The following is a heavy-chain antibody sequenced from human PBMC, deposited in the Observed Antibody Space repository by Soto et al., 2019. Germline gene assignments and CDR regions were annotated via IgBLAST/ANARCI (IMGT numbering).Heavy chain of an antibody. CDR2: ISRSGDIT. CDR1: GFTFNIYA. Sequence: EVQLLESGGDLIQPGGSLRLSCAASGFTFNIYAMTWVRQAPGKGLERVSAISRSGDITYYADSVEGRFSISRDNSKNTLSVQMNSLRAEDTAVYYCSKDTYLDYDSRGYLFDNWGQGTLVTVSS. V-gene: IGHV3-23*01. D-gene: IGHD3-22*01. CDR3: SKDTYLDYDSRGYLFDN. J-gene: IGHJ4*02.